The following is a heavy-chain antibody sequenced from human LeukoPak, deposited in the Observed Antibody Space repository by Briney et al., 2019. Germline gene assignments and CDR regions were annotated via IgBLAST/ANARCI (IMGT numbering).Heavy chain of an antibody. J-gene: IGHJ4*02. CDR1: GYSFTSYW. D-gene: IGHD2-15*01. CDR2: IYPVDSDI. CDR3: ARPNPHYCSGGSCYSGVYYFDY. Sequence: PGESLKISCKGSGYSFTSYWIGWVRQMPGKGLEWMGIIYPVDSDIRYNPSFQGQVSISVDKSISTTYLQWSSLKASDTAIYYCARPNPHYCSGGSCYSGVYYFDYWGQGTLVTVSS. V-gene: IGHV5-51*01.